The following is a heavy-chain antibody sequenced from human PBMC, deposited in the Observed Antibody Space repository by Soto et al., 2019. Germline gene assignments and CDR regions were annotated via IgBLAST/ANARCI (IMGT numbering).Heavy chain of an antibody. J-gene: IGHJ6*02. V-gene: IGHV1-69*01. D-gene: IGHD2-2*01. CDR2: IIPISGTA. CDR1: GGTFSSYA. Sequence: QVHLVQSAAEVKKPGSSVKVSCMASGGTFSSYAISWVRQAPGPGLDWMGGIIPISGTATYAQKFKGRVTITAYESTGTTYMTLSTLRSEDTAVHYCARPQIRRTSLEICHYYYCGVVVWGQGTTVTVSS. CDR3: ARPQIRRTSLEICHYYYCGVVV.